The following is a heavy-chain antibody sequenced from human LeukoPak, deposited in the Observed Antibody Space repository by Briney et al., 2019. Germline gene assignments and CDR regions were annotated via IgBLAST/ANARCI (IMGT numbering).Heavy chain of an antibody. CDR1: GGSFSGYY. D-gene: IGHD4-17*01. Sequence: KPSETLSLTCAVYGGSFSGYYWSWIRQPAGKGLEWIGRIYTSGSTNYNPSLKSRVTMSVDTSKNQFSLKLSSVTAADTAVYYCARGSAEGGTVTDYWGQGTLVTVSS. CDR3: ARGSAEGGTVTDY. V-gene: IGHV4-59*10. J-gene: IGHJ4*02. CDR2: IYTSGST.